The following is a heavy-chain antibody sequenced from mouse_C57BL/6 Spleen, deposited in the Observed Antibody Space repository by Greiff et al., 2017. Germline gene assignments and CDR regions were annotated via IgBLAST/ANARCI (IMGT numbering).Heavy chain of an antibody. D-gene: IGHD2-3*01. J-gene: IGHJ2*01. CDR2: IDPSDSET. Sequence: QVHVKQPGAELVRPGSSVKLSCKASGYTFTSYWMHWVKQRPIQGLEWIGNIDPSDSETHYNQKFKDKATLTVDKSSSTAYMQLSSLTSEDSAVYYCARAYDGYYEDYWGQGTTLTVSS. CDR1: GYTFTSYW. CDR3: ARAYDGYYEDY. V-gene: IGHV1-52*01.